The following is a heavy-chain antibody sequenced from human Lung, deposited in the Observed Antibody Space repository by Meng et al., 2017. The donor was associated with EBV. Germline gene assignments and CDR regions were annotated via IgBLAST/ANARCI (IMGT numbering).Heavy chain of an antibody. V-gene: IGHV1-2*06. Sequence: QVQLVQSGAEGKKPGASVKVYCRASAYTFTDYFLHWVRQAPGQGLEWMGRINPNSGGTNYAQKFQGRVTMTRDTSISTAYMELSRLRSDDTAVYYCARDTSNWFDPWGQGTLVTVSS. CDR3: ARDTSNWFDP. J-gene: IGHJ5*02. CDR2: INPNSGGT. CDR1: AYTFTDYF.